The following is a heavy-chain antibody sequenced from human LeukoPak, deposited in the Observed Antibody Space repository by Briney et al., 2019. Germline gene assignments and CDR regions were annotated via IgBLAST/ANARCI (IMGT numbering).Heavy chain of an antibody. D-gene: IGHD2-15*01. Sequence: GGSLRLSCAASGFSFSSYWMNWVRQAPGKGLVWVAHINTDGRTTTYADSVKGRFTISRDNSKNTLYLQMNSLRAEDTAVYYCAKGQYCSGGSCYSVVYYYYYGMDVWGQGTTVTVSS. V-gene: IGHV3-74*01. CDR3: AKGQYCSGGSCYSVVYYYYYGMDV. CDR2: INTDGRTT. CDR1: GFSFSSYW. J-gene: IGHJ6*02.